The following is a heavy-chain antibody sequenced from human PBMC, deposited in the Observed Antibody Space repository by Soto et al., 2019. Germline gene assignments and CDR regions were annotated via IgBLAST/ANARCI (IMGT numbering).Heavy chain of an antibody. CDR1: GFTFSSYA. CDR3: ARSQLWFGELLSQSPDIDAFEI. CDR2: ISGSGGST. Sequence: PGGSLRLSCAASGFTFSSYAMSWVRQAPGKGLEWVSAISGSGGSTYYADSVKGRFTISRDNSKNTLYLQMNSLRAEDTAVYYCARSQLWFGELLSQSPDIDAFEIWGQGTMVTVSS. J-gene: IGHJ3*02. V-gene: IGHV3-23*01. D-gene: IGHD3-10*01.